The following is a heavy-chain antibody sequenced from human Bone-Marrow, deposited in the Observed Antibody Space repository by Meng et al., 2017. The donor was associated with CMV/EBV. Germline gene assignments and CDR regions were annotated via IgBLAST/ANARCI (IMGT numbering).Heavy chain of an antibody. Sequence: FSSDTFNWVRQAPGQGLEWIGRIIPIIRITNYAQKFQGRVTISADKSTSTVYMDLKNLRSDDTAVYYCARVHYRRSGSSHRPYFFDHWGQGTLVTVSS. D-gene: IGHD3-10*01. CDR3: ARVHYRRSGSSHRPYFFDH. J-gene: IGHJ4*02. CDR1: FSSDT. CDR2: IIPIIRIT. V-gene: IGHV1-69*02.